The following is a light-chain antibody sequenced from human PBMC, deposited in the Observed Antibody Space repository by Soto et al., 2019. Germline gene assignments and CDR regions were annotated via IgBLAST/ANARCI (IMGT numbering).Light chain of an antibody. CDR1: QSTNTY. V-gene: IGKV1-39*01. CDR2: VAS. J-gene: IGKJ5*01. CDR3: EQSYSDPRA. Sequence: DIQMTQSPPSLSASVGDRVTITCRASQSTNTYVNWYQQKPGQAPKLLIFVASSLQSGVPSRFSGSGSGTDFTLTISSLQPGDFASYYCEQSYSDPRAFGQGTRLEIK.